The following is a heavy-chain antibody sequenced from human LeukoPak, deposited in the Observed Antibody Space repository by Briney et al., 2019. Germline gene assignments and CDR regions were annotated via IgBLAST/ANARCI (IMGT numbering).Heavy chain of an antibody. CDR2: MNPNSGNT. Sequence: ASVNVSCKASGYTFTSYDINCVRQPTGQGLEWMGWMNPNSGNTGYAQKIQGRVTMTRNTSISTAYMELSSLRSDDTAVYYCARSGWLRAFDIWGQGTMVTVSS. CDR1: GYTFTSYD. J-gene: IGHJ3*02. V-gene: IGHV1-8*01. D-gene: IGHD5-12*01. CDR3: ARSGWLRAFDI.